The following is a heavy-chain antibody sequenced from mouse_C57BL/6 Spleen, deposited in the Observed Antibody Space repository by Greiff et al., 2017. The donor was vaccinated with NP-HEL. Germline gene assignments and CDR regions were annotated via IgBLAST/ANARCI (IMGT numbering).Heavy chain of an antibody. D-gene: IGHD1-1*01. V-gene: IGHV1-52*01. CDR2: IDPSDSET. Sequence: QVQLQQPGAELVRPGSSVKLSCKASGYTFTSYWMHWVKQRPIQGLEWIGNIDPSDSETHYNQKFKDKATLTVDKSSSTAYMRLSSLTSEDSAVYYCARYYYGSSFAYWGQGTLVTVSA. CDR3: ARYYYGSSFAY. J-gene: IGHJ3*01. CDR1: GYTFTSYW.